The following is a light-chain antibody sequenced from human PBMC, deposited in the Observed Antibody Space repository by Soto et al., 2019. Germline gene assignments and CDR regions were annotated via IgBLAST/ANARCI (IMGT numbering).Light chain of an antibody. CDR3: SSYTSSRAYV. CDR2: EVS. Sequence: HSALTQPASVSGSPGQSITISCTGTSSDVGGYNYVSWYQQQSGKAPKLMIHEVSNRPSGVSNRFSGSKSGNTASLTISGLQAEDEADYYCSSYTSSRAYVFGIGTKVTV. CDR1: SSDVGGYNY. J-gene: IGLJ1*01. V-gene: IGLV2-14*01.